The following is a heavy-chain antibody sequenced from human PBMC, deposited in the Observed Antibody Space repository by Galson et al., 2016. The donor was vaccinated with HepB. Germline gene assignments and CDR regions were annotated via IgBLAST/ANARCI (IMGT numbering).Heavy chain of an antibody. J-gene: IGHJ3*01. V-gene: IGHV3-23*01. Sequence: SLRLSCATSGFTFSSYAMTWVRQSPGKGLEWVSGISDSGANTYYADCVRGRFSISSGDSKSTLYLQMTNLRVEDTALYYCVADHGGLDCFDFWGRGTMVTVSS. D-gene: IGHD4-23*01. CDR1: GFTFSSYA. CDR3: VADHGGLDCFDF. CDR2: ISDSGANT.